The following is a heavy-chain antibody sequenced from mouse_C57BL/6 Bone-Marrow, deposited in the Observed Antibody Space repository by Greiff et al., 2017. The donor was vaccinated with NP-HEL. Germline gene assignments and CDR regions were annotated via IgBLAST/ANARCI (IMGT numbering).Heavy chain of an antibody. V-gene: IGHV1-19*01. CDR2: INPYNGGT. Sequence: EVKLVESGPVLVKPGASVKMSCKASGYTFTDYYMNWVKQSHGKSLEWIGVINPYNGGTSYNQKFKGKATLTVDKSSSTAYMELNSLTSEDSAVYYCARPYYYGSLPDYWGQGTTLTVSS. CDR3: ARPYYYGSLPDY. CDR1: GYTFTDYY. D-gene: IGHD1-1*01. J-gene: IGHJ2*01.